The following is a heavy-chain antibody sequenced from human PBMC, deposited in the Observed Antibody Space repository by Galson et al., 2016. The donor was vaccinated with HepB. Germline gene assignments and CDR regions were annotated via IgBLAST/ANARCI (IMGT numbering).Heavy chain of an antibody. CDR2: ISYDGNNK. CDR1: GFTFRSKA. D-gene: IGHD3-22*01. Sequence: LRLSCAASGFTFRSKAMHWVRQAPGKGLEWVAVISYDGNNKYYADSVQGRFTISRDNSKNTLSLQMNSLRVEDTAVYYCARDEGYYYDSNGHVVEYGMDVWGQGTTVTVSS. V-gene: IGHV3-30*04. CDR3: ARDEGYYYDSNGHVVEYGMDV. J-gene: IGHJ6*02.